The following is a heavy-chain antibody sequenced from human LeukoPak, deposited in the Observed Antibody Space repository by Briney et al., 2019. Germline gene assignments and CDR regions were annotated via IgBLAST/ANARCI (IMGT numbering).Heavy chain of an antibody. CDR1: GGSFSGYY. V-gene: IGHV4-34*01. CDR2: INHSGST. CDR3: ARGRSSGWSFRANWFDP. Sequence: PSETLSLTCAVYGGSFSGYYWSWIRQPPGKGLEWIGEINHSGSTNYNPSLKSRVTISVDTSKNQFSLKLSSVTAADTAVYYCARGRSSGWSFRANWFDPWGQGTLVTVSS. D-gene: IGHD6-19*01. J-gene: IGHJ5*02.